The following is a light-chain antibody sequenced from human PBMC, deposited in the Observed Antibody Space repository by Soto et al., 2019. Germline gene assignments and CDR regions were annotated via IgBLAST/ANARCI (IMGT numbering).Light chain of an antibody. CDR2: GAS. Sequence: EIVLTQSPGTLSLSPGERATLSCRASQSVSSSYLAWYQQKPGQAPRLLIYGASSRATGIPDRFSGSGSGTDFPLTISRLEPEDFAVYYCQQYGSSPYTFVQGTKLAIK. CDR3: QQYGSSPYT. J-gene: IGKJ2*01. CDR1: QSVSSSY. V-gene: IGKV3-20*01.